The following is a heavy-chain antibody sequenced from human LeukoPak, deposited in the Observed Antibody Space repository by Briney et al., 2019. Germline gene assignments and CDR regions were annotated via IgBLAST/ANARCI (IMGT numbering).Heavy chain of an antibody. V-gene: IGHV3-23*01. CDR1: GFTFSSYA. CDR2: INAGGAST. Sequence: GGSLRLSCAASGFTFSSYAMSWVRQASGKGLEWVSAINAGGASTYYADSVRGRFTISRDNSVNTLYLQMNSLRAEDTALYYCAKDGRLYYYSDYWGQGTLVTVSS. CDR3: AKDGRLYYYSDY. J-gene: IGHJ4*02. D-gene: IGHD3-10*01.